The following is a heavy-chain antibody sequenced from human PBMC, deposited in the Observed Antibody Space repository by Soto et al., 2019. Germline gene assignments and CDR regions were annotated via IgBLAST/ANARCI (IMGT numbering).Heavy chain of an antibody. D-gene: IGHD3-10*01. CDR1: GFTFSSYA. CDR3: ARDSLLWFGELLGYYYGMDV. Sequence: QVQLVESGGGVVQPGRSLRLSCAASGFTFSSYAMHWVRQAPGKGLEWVAVISYDGSNKYYADSVKDPFTISRDNSKNTLYLQMNSLRAEDTAVYYCARDSLLWFGELLGYYYGMDVWGQGTTVTVSS. J-gene: IGHJ6*02. CDR2: ISYDGSNK. V-gene: IGHV3-30-3*01.